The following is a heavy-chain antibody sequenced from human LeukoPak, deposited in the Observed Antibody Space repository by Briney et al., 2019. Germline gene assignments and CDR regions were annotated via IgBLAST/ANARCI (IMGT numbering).Heavy chain of an antibody. CDR1: GYTFTSYD. D-gene: IGHD1-26*01. CDR3: AGSGSYYNTFDY. V-gene: IGHV1-8*03. Sequence: ASVKVSCKASGYTFTSYDINWVRQATGQGLEWMGWMNPNSGNTGYAQKFQARVTITRNTSISTAYMELSSLRSEDTAVYYCAGSGSYYNTFDYWGQGTLVTVSS. J-gene: IGHJ4*02. CDR2: MNPNSGNT.